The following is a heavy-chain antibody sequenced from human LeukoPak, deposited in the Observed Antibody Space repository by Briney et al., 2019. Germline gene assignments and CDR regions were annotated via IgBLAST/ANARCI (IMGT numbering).Heavy chain of an antibody. Sequence: GGSLRLSCAASGFTFSTYSMNWVRQAPGKGLEWVSYISSGSSSIYYADSVKGRFTISRDNAKNSLFLQLNSLRDEDTAVYYCARVVDGIDWFDPWGQGTLVSVSS. CDR1: GFTFSTYS. D-gene: IGHD1-26*01. CDR3: ARVVDGIDWFDP. CDR2: ISSGSSSI. J-gene: IGHJ5*02. V-gene: IGHV3-48*02.